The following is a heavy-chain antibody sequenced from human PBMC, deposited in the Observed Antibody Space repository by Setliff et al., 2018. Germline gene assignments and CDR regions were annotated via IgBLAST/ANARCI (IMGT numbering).Heavy chain of an antibody. J-gene: IGHJ5*02. V-gene: IGHV4-39*07. CDR3: ARAPQYSNFWYALSWFDP. CDR1: GDSINTPTYH. CDR2: IYYTGIT. D-gene: IGHD3-3*01. Sequence: SETLSLTCTVSGDSINTPTYHWGWVRQPPGKGLEWIGLIYYTGITYYNPSLKSRVTISLDTSKNQFSLKLTSVSAADTAVYYCARAPQYSNFWYALSWFDPWGQGTPVTVS.